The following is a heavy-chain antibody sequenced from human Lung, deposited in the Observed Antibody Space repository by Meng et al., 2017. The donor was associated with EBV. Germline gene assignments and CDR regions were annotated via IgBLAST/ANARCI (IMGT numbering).Heavy chain of an antibody. J-gene: IGHJ4*02. D-gene: IGHD6-6*01. Sequence: QITLKESGPTLVKPTQTLTLTCTFSGFSISTRGVGVGWIRQPPGKALEWLALIYWDDDKRYSPSLKSRLTITKDTSKNQVVLTMTNMDPVDAATYYCAHIIVARPFDYWGQGTLVTVSS. CDR2: IYWDDDK. V-gene: IGHV2-5*02. CDR1: GFSISTRGVG. CDR3: AHIIVARPFDY.